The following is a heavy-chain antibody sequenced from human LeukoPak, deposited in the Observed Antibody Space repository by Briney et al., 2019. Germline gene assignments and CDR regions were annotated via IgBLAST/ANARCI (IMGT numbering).Heavy chain of an antibody. D-gene: IGHD1-26*01. CDR1: GFTFRDYY. CDR2: ISRNS. CDR3: ARGGGTYFSDY. V-gene: IGHV3-11*05. Sequence: GRSLRLSCAASGFTFRDYYMSWIRQAPGKGLEWISYISRNSDYADSVKGRFIISRDNAKNSLYLQMNSLRAEDTAVYYCARGGGTYFSDYWGQGTLVTVSS. J-gene: IGHJ4*02.